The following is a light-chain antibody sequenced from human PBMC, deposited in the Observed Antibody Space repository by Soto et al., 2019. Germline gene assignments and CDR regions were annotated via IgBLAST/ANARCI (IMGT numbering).Light chain of an antibody. CDR1: QSVSSY. CDR3: QQYNNWPPIT. J-gene: IGKJ5*01. CDR2: DAS. Sequence: EIVMTQSPATLSVSPGERATLSCRSSQSVSSYLAWYQQKPGQAPRLLIYDASNRATGIPARFSGSGSGTEFTLTISSLQSEDFAVYYCQQYNNWPPITFGQGTRLEIK. V-gene: IGKV3D-15*01.